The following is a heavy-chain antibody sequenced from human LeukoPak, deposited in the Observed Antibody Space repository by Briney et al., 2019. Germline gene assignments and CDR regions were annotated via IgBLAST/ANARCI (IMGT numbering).Heavy chain of an antibody. CDR3: ARDRPHYGNTNLFDP. D-gene: IGHD3-10*01. V-gene: IGHV3-7*01. Sequence: GGSLRLSCAASGFTFSTYAMSWVRQAPGKGLEWVANIKQDGSEKYYVDSVKGRFTISRDNAKNSVFLQMNGLRAEDTALYYCARDRPHYGNTNLFDPWGQGTLVTVSS. CDR1: GFTFSTYA. J-gene: IGHJ5*02. CDR2: IKQDGSEK.